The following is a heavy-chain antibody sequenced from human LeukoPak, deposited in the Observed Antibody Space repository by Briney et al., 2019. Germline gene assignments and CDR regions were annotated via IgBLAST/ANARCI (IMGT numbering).Heavy chain of an antibody. CDR2: ISSSGSTI. Sequence: SGGSLRLSCAASGFTFSSYEMNWVRQAPGKGLEWVSYISSSGSTIYYADSVKGRFTISRDNSKNTLYLQMSSLRSEDTAVYYCARGSQRKVEYSSGWLVHWFDPWGQGTLVTVSS. D-gene: IGHD6-19*01. J-gene: IGHJ5*02. CDR3: ARGSQRKVEYSSGWLVHWFDP. V-gene: IGHV3-48*03. CDR1: GFTFSSYE.